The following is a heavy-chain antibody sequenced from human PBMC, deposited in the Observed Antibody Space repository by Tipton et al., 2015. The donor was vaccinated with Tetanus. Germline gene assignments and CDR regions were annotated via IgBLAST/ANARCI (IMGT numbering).Heavy chain of an antibody. Sequence: QVQLVQSGAEVKKPGSSVKVSCKASGGTFTNYALSWVRQAPGQGLEWMGIIDYTGNRKIYAQEFQGRVTMTRDTSTGTVYMELSGLTSEDTAVYYCARERPDAYNFDFWGQGTLVAVSS. D-gene: IGHD5-24*01. CDR3: ARERPDAYNFDF. CDR2: IDYTGNRK. V-gene: IGHV1-46*01. J-gene: IGHJ4*02. CDR1: GGTFTNYA.